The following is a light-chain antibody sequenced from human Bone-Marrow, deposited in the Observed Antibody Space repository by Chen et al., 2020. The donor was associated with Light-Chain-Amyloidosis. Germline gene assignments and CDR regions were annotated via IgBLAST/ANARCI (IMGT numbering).Light chain of an antibody. J-gene: IGLJ2*01. CDR1: DLPTTY. Sequence: SSELTQPPSVSVSPGQTARTTCPGDDLPTTYADWYQQKPGHATVLVIHRDTERPSGISERFSGSSSGTTATLTISGVQAEDEADYHCQSADSSGTYEVIFGGGTKLTVL. V-gene: IGLV3-25*03. CDR2: RDT. CDR3: QSADSSGTYEVI.